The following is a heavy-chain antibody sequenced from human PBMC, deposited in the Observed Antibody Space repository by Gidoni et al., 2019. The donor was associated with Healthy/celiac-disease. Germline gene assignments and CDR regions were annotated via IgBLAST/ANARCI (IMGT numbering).Heavy chain of an antibody. J-gene: IGHJ2*01. CDR2: IYHSGST. CDR1: GYSISSGYY. Sequence: QVQLQESGPGLVKPSETLSLTCAVSGYSISSGYYWGWIRQPPGKGLEWIGSIYHSGSTNYNPTLKSRVTISVDTSKNQFSLKLSSVTAADTAVYYCARIAARSWYFDLWGRGTLVTVSS. D-gene: IGHD6-6*01. V-gene: IGHV4-38-2*01. CDR3: ARIAARSWYFDL.